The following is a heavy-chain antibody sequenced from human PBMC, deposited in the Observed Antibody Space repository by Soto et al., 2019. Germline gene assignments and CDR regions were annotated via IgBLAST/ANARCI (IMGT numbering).Heavy chain of an antibody. CDR2: IIHSEST. Sequence: PSETLSLTCAVYGRSFSAYYWSWVRQPPGKGLEWIGEIIHSESTKYNPSLKSRVTISVDTSKNQFSLKLSSVTAADTAVYYCARQRPTDGRWEFANYYGMDVWGQGTTVTVSS. CDR1: GRSFSAYY. CDR3: ARQRPTDGRWEFANYYGMDV. J-gene: IGHJ6*02. V-gene: IGHV4-34*12. D-gene: IGHD1-26*01.